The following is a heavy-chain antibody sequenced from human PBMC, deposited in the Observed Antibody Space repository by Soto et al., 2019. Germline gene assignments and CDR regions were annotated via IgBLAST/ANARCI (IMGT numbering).Heavy chain of an antibody. J-gene: IGHJ6*02. V-gene: IGHV3-43*01. CDR1: GFTFDDYT. CDR3: AKVLYSYGYYYGMDV. Sequence: ESGGVVVQPGGSLRLSCAASGFTFDDYTMHWVRQAPGKGLEWVSLISWDGGSTYYADSVKGRFTISRDNSKNSLYLQMNSLRTEDTALYYCAKVLYSYGYYYGMDVWGQGTTVTVSS. CDR2: ISWDGGST. D-gene: IGHD5-18*01.